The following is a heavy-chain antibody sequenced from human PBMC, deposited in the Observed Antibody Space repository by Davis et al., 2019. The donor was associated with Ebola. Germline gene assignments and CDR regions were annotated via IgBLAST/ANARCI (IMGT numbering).Heavy chain of an antibody. CDR1: EFTFEDYG. J-gene: IGHJ6*04. Sequence: GGSLRLSCAASEFTFEDYGMSWVRQSPGKGLEWISGISSYGGSTGYADSVKGRFTISRDNAKNSLYLQMNSLRVEDTAFYYCAKDYTTSAHWGYYGMDVWGKGTTVTVSS. CDR3: AKDYTTSAHWGYYGMDV. CDR2: ISSYGGST. D-gene: IGHD3-16*01. V-gene: IGHV3-20*04.